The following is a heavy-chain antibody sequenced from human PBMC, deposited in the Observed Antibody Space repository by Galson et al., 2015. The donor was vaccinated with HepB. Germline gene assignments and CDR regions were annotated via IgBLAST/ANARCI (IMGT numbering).Heavy chain of an antibody. J-gene: IGHJ3*02. CDR2: ISYDGSNK. D-gene: IGHD3-22*01. CDR3: AKGEWVYYYDSSGPPHAFDI. Sequence: SLRLSCAASGFTFSSYAMHWVRQAPGKGLEWVAVISYDGSNKYYADSVKGRFTISRDNSKNTLYLQMNSLRAEDTAVYYCAKGEWVYYYDSSGPPHAFDIWGQGTMVTVSS. CDR1: GFTFSSYA. V-gene: IGHV3-30-3*01.